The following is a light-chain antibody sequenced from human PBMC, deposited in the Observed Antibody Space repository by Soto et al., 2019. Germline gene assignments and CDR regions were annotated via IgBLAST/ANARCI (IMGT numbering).Light chain of an antibody. CDR1: QRINKW. CDR3: QKYNSALSWT. V-gene: IGKV1-27*01. Sequence: DIQITQSPSTLSASIGDRVTITCRASQRINKWLAWHQQKPGKVPKLLIYAASTLQSGVPSRFSGSGSGTDFTLTISSLQPEDVATYYCQKYNSALSWTFGQGTKVDIK. CDR2: AAS. J-gene: IGKJ1*01.